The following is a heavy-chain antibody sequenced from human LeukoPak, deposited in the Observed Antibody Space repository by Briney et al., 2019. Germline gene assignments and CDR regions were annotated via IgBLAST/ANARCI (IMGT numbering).Heavy chain of an antibody. CDR3: ARDKIVGATHFDY. Sequence: GGSLRLSCAASGFTFSNYWMSWVRQAPGKGLEWVANIKQDGSEKYYVDSVKGRFTISRDNAKNSLYLQMDSLRAEDTAVYYCARDKIVGATHFDYWGQGTLVTVSS. J-gene: IGHJ4*02. V-gene: IGHV3-7*01. D-gene: IGHD1-26*01. CDR1: GFTFSNYW. CDR2: IKQDGSEK.